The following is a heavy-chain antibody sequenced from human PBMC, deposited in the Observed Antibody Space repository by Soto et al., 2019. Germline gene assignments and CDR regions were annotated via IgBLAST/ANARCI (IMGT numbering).Heavy chain of an antibody. Sequence: QVQLVQSGAEVKKPGASVKVSCKASGYTFTSYGISWVRQAPGQGLEWMGWISAYNGNTDYAQKFQGRVSMTTDTSTSTAHMEVRSLRSDDTAVYYCARYYCSGGSCYSGLGYYYGMDVWGQGTTVTVSS. V-gene: IGHV1-18*04. CDR1: GYTFTSYG. J-gene: IGHJ6*02. D-gene: IGHD2-15*01. CDR3: ARYYCSGGSCYSGLGYYYGMDV. CDR2: ISAYNGNT.